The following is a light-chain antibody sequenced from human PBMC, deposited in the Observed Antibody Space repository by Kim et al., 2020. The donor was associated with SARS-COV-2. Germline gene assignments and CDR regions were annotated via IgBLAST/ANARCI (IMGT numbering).Light chain of an antibody. CDR1: SSDVGGFNR. CDR2: EVS. V-gene: IGLV2-18*02. CDR3: NSYTTSSTFV. J-gene: IGLJ1*01. Sequence: QSALTQSPSVSGSPGQSVTISCTGTSSDVGGFNRVSWYQQPPGTAPKLVIYEVSNRPSGVPDRFSVSKSGNTASLTISGLQAEDEADYYCNSYTTSSTFVFGTGTKVTVL.